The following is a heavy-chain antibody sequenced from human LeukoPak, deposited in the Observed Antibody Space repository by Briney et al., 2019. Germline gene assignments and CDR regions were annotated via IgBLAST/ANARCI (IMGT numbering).Heavy chain of an antibody. V-gene: IGHV1-69*04. Sequence: ASVKVSCKASGGTFSSYAISWVRQAPGQGLEWMGRNIPILGIANYAQKFQGRVTITADKSTSTAYMELSSLRSEDTAVYYCARDSKPYYDILTGYLIWGQGTLVTVSS. CDR3: ARDSKPYYDILTGYLI. D-gene: IGHD3-9*01. J-gene: IGHJ4*02. CDR2: NIPILGIA. CDR1: GGTFSSYA.